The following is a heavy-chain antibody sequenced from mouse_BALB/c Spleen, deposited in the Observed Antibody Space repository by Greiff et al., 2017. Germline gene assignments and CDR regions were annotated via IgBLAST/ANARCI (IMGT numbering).Heavy chain of an antibody. D-gene: IGHD2-4*01. V-gene: IGHV1-87*01. CDR1: GYTFTSYW. Sequence: VQLQQSGAELARPGASVKLSCKASGYTFTSYWMQWVKQRPGQGLEWIGAIYPGDGDTRYTQKFKGKATLTADKSSSTAYMQLSSLASEDSAVYYCARRNYYDYDDYAMDYWGQGTSVTVSS. CDR3: ARRNYYDYDDYAMDY. J-gene: IGHJ4*01. CDR2: IYPGDGDT.